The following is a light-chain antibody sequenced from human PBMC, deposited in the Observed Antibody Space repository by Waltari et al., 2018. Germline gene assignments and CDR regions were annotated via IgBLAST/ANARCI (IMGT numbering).Light chain of an antibody. J-gene: IGLJ2*01. Sequence: VLTQPPSVSVAPGKTARITCGGNNIGSKSVHWYQQKPGQAPVLVIYYDSDRPSGIPERFSGSNSGNTATLTISRVEAADEADYYCQVWDSSSDHPGFGGGTKLTVL. CDR3: QVWDSSSDHPG. CDR2: YDS. V-gene: IGLV3-21*04. CDR1: NIGSKS.